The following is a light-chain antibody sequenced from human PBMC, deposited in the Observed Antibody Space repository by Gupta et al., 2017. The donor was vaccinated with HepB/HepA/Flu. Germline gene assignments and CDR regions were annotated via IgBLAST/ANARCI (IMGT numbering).Light chain of an antibody. J-gene: IGLJ3*02. V-gene: IGLV3-19*01. CDR2: GKN. CDR3: NSRDSSGNQAWV. Sequence: SSDLTDDTPVSLACGQAVRVPCQGDSLRSYYASWYQQKPGQAPVLVIYGKNNRPSGIPDRFSGSSSGNTASLTITGAQAEDEADYYCNSRDSSGNQAWVFGGGTKLTVL. CDR1: SLRSYY.